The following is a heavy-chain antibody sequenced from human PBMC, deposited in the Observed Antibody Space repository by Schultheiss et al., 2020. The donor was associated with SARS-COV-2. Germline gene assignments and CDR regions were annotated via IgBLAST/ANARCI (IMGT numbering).Heavy chain of an antibody. CDR1: GDSINSTGYY. J-gene: IGHJ4*02. D-gene: IGHD4/OR15-4a*01. Sequence: SETLSLTCTVSGDSINSTGYYWSWIRQPPGKGLEWIGSIYYSGSTYYNPSLKSRVTISVDTSKNHFSLRLSSVTAADTAMYYCARVARQLTLDYWGQGTLVTVSS. CDR3: ARVARQLTLDY. CDR2: IYYSGST. V-gene: IGHV4-39*07.